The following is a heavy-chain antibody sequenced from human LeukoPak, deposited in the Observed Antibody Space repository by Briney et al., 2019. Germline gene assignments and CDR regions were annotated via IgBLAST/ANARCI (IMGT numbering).Heavy chain of an antibody. CDR1: GYIFTGYY. CDR2: INPNSGDT. Sequence: ASVKVSCKASGYIFTGYYMHWVRQAPGQGLEWMGWINPNSGDTNYAQKFQGRVTMTRDTSVSTAYMELSRLRSDDTAVYYCARARTGTAMVAPFDYWGQGTLVTVSS. D-gene: IGHD5-18*01. J-gene: IGHJ4*02. V-gene: IGHV1-2*02. CDR3: ARARTGTAMVAPFDY.